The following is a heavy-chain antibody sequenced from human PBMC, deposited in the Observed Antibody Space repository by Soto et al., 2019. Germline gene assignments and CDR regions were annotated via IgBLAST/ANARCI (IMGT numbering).Heavy chain of an antibody. D-gene: IGHD3-22*01. Sequence: ASETLSLTCTVSGASIGSGSYYWGWIRQPPGKGLEWTASMHYSGSTFYNPSLKSRVTISLDTSNNQFSLRMNSVTAADTAVYFCASVAGVRSGYLDYWGQGTQVTVSS. CDR1: GASIGSGSYY. J-gene: IGHJ4*02. V-gene: IGHV4-30-4*01. CDR2: MHYSGST. CDR3: ASVAGVRSGYLDY.